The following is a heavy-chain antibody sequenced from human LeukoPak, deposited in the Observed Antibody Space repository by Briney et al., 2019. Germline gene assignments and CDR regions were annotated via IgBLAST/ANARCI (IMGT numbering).Heavy chain of an antibody. Sequence: GGSLRLSCAASGFTFSSYWMSWVRQAPGQGLEWVANIKQDGSEKYYVDSVKGRFTISRDNAKTSLYLQMNSLRAEDTAVYYCARDPYSSGWPSYYYYGMDVWGQGTTVTVSS. CDR3: ARDPYSSGWPSYYYYGMDV. CDR2: IKQDGSEK. D-gene: IGHD6-19*01. V-gene: IGHV3-7*01. CDR1: GFTFSSYW. J-gene: IGHJ6*02.